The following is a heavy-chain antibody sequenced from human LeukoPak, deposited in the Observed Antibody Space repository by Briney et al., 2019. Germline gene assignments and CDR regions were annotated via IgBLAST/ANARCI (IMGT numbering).Heavy chain of an antibody. D-gene: IGHD4-11*01. Sequence: PSETLSLTCTVSGGSVSSGSYYWSWVRQAPGKGLEWVSSISSSSSYIYYADSVKGRFTISRDNAKNSLYLQMNSLRAEDTAVYYCARRHDYSNYPDYWGQGTLVTVSS. V-gene: IGHV3-21*01. CDR1: GGSVSSGSYY. J-gene: IGHJ4*02. CDR3: ARRHDYSNYPDY. CDR2: ISSSSSYI.